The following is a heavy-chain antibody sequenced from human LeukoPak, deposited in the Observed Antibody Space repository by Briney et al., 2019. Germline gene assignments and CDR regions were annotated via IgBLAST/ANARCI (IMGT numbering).Heavy chain of an antibody. Sequence: GGSLRLTCAASGFTFSSYSMNWVRQAPGKGLEWVSSISSSSSYIYYADSVKGRFTISRDNAKNSLYLQMNSLRAEDTAVYYCAGDYYYDSSGPDAFDIWGQGTMVTVS. V-gene: IGHV3-21*01. CDR3: AGDYYYDSSGPDAFDI. D-gene: IGHD3-22*01. CDR1: GFTFSSYS. CDR2: ISSSSSYI. J-gene: IGHJ3*02.